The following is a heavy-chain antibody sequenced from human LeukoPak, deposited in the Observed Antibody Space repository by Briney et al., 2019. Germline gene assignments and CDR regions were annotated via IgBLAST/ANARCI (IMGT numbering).Heavy chain of an antibody. CDR3: ARGDVGYGDYSVDY. V-gene: IGHV1-18*01. CDR1: VYTFTSYG. CDR2: ISAYNGNT. Sequence: ASVKASCKASVYTFTSYGISWVGQATGQGLDWMGWISAYNGNTNYAQKLQGRVTMTTDTSTSTAYMELRSLRSDDTAVYYCARGDVGYGDYSVDYWGQGTLVTVSS. D-gene: IGHD4-17*01. J-gene: IGHJ4*02.